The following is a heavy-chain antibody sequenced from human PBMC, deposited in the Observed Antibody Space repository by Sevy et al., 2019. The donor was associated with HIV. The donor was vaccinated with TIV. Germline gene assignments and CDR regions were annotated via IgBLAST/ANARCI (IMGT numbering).Heavy chain of an antibody. CDR2: ISGSGGST. Sequence: GGSLRLSCAASGFIFNSYAMSWVRQAPGKGLEWVASISGSGGSTYYADSVKGRVTISRDNFRRMMDLQMNSLRAEDAAVYCCGGVGTTSAFGYWGQGTLVTVSS. CDR3: GGVGTTSAFGY. J-gene: IGHJ4*02. CDR1: GFIFNSYA. V-gene: IGHV3-23*01. D-gene: IGHD1-26*01.